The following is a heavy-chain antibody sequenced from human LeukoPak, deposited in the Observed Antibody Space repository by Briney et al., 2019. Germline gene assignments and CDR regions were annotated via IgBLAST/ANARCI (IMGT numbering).Heavy chain of an antibody. CDR2: IWYDGSNK. Sequence: PGRSLRLSCAASGFTFSSYGMYWVRQAPGKGLEWVAVIWYDGSNKYYADSVRGRFTISRDNSKNTLYLQMNSLRAEDTAVYYCARGAGTPDAFGIWGQGTMVTVSS. D-gene: IGHD6-13*01. J-gene: IGHJ3*02. V-gene: IGHV3-33*07. CDR1: GFTFSSYG. CDR3: ARGAGTPDAFGI.